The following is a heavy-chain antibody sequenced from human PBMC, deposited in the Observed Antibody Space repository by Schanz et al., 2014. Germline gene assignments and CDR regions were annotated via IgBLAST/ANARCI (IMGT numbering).Heavy chain of an antibody. D-gene: IGHD3-3*01. CDR3: VTEKRMESGTWAKAFDI. V-gene: IGHV1-46*01. Sequence: VQLVQSGAEVKKPGASVKLSCKASNYIFTKYYIHCVRQAPGQGLELMGVINPYDDTIDYAKKFQGRFTMTMDTSTSTIYMELNSLRSDDTAMYYCVTEKRMESGTWAKAFDIWGQGTWVTVSS. CDR1: NYIFTKYY. CDR2: INPYDDTI. J-gene: IGHJ3*02.